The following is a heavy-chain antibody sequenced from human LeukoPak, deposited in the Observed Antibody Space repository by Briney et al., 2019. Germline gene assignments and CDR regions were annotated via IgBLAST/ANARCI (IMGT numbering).Heavy chain of an antibody. J-gene: IGHJ4*02. CDR3: ARDLWFGEWWESPMVY. D-gene: IGHD3-10*01. V-gene: IGHV1-3*01. Sequence: ASVKVSCKASGYTFTSYAMHWVRQAPGQRLEWMGWINAGNGNTKYSQKFQGGVTITRDTSASTAYMELSSLRSEDTAVYYCARDLWFGEWWESPMVYWGQGTLVTVSS. CDR2: INAGNGNT. CDR1: GYTFTSYA.